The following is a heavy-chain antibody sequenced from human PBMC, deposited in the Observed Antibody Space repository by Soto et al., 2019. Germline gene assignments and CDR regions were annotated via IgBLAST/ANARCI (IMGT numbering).Heavy chain of an antibody. V-gene: IGHV1-18*01. CDR1: GYTFINYG. Sequence: ASVKVSCKASGYTFINYGISWVRQAPGQGLEWMGWISASNGNTNYAQKLQGRVSLTTDTSTSTAYIELRGLRSDDTAVYYCARAGAAVTPHFDHWGQGTLVTVSS. CDR2: ISASNGNT. D-gene: IGHD4-17*01. J-gene: IGHJ4*02. CDR3: ARAGAAVTPHFDH.